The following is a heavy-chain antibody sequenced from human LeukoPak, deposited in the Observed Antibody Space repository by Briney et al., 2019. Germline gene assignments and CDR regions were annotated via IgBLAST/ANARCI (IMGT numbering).Heavy chain of an antibody. Sequence: PGGSLRLSCAASGFTVSSNYMSWVRQAPGKGLEWVSVIYSGGSIYYADSVKGRLTISRDNAKNSLYLQMNSLRAEDTAVYYCARDAVLFDYWGQGTLVTVSS. V-gene: IGHV3-53*01. J-gene: IGHJ4*02. CDR1: GFTVSSNY. CDR2: IYSGGSI. CDR3: ARDAVLFDY. D-gene: IGHD2-8*01.